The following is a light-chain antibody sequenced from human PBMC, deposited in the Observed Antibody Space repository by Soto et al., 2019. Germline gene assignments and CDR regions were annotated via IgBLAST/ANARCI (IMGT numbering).Light chain of an antibody. CDR1: RSLLYSSINKNY. V-gene: IGKV4-1*01. J-gene: IGKJ5*01. Sequence: DIVMTQTPDSLPVSLGERATISCKSSRSLLYSSINKNYLSWYQHKPGQPPKLIIYWASARESGVPDRFSGSGSGTDFTLTISNLQAEDVAVYYCQQHYNTPITFGQGTRLEIK. CDR2: WAS. CDR3: QQHYNTPIT.